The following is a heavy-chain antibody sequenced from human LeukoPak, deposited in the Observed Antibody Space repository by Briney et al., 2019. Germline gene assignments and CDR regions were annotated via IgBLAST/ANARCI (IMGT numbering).Heavy chain of an antibody. Sequence: GGSLRLSCAASGFTFSSYAMSWVRQAPGKGLEWVSAISGNGGSTYYADSVKGRFTISRDNSKNTLYLQMNSLRAEDTAVYYCAKSGRGSGSYYNAYYFDYWGQGTLVTVSS. V-gene: IGHV3-23*01. CDR1: GFTFSSYA. J-gene: IGHJ4*02. CDR3: AKSGRGSGSYYNAYYFDY. CDR2: ISGNGGST. D-gene: IGHD3-10*01.